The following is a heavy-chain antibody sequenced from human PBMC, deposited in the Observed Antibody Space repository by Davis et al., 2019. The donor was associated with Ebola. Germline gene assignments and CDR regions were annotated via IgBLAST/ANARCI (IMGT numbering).Heavy chain of an antibody. Sequence: SETLSLTCTVSGGSINTDDYYWSWIRQPPGKGLEWIGEINHSGSTNYNPSLKSRVTISVDTSRNQFSLKLSSVTAADTAVYYCARELHDYGGNSVGFDYWGPGTLVTVSS. J-gene: IGHJ4*02. V-gene: IGHV4-61*08. CDR1: GGSINTDDYY. D-gene: IGHD4-23*01. CDR3: ARELHDYGGNSVGFDY. CDR2: INHSGST.